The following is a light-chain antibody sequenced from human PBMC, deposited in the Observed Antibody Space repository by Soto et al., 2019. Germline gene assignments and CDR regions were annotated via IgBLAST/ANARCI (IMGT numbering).Light chain of an antibody. CDR1: RVGDKY. CDR2: QDN. Sequence: SYELTQPPSVSVSPGQTASITCSGDRVGDKYACWYQQKPGQSPVLVIYQDNKRPSGIPERFSGSNSGNTATLTISGTQAMDEADYYCQAWDSTTEVVFGGGTKLTVL. CDR3: QAWDSTTEVV. J-gene: IGLJ2*01. V-gene: IGLV3-1*01.